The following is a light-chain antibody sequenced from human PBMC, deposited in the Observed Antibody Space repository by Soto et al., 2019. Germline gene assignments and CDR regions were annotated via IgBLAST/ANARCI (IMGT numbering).Light chain of an antibody. CDR1: QSINRW. CDR3: QQYSTYPYI. CDR2: KAS. Sequence: DIQMTQSPSTLSASVGDRVTITCRASQSINRWSAWYQQKPGKAPKLLIYKASTLESGVPSRFSGGGLGTEFSLNITSLQPDDFATYYCQQYSTYPYIFXQGTKLDIK. J-gene: IGKJ2*01. V-gene: IGKV1-5*03.